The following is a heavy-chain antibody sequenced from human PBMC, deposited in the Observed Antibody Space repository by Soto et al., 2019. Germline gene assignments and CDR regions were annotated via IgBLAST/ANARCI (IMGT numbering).Heavy chain of an antibody. Sequence: ASVKVSCTTSGYTFTDYKLHWVRQAPRQGHECMGWVDPNGGGTNLAQKFQGSVTMTRDTSITTAYLELSRLRTNDTATYFCSTWVDYGDYEGFDFWCLGTLVTVSS. CDR2: VDPNGGGT. V-gene: IGHV1-2*04. CDR3: STWVDYGDYEGFDF. CDR1: GYTFTDYK. J-gene: IGHJ4*02. D-gene: IGHD4-17*01.